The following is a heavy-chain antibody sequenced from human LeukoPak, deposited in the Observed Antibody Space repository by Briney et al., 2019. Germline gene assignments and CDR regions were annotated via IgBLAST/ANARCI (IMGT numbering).Heavy chain of an antibody. J-gene: IGHJ4*02. Sequence: SLKLSCTASGGTFSSYAISWVRQAPGQGLEWMGGIIPIFGTANYAQKFQGRVTITADKSTSTAYMELSSLRSEDTAVYYCARSGPRHYVDKWGQGTLVTVSS. CDR1: GGTFSSYA. V-gene: IGHV1-69*06. CDR2: IIPIFGTA. CDR3: ARSGPRHYVDK. D-gene: IGHD3-10*01.